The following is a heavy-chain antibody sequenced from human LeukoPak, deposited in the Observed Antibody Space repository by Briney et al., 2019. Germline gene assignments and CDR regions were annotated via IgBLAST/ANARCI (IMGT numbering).Heavy chain of an antibody. CDR2: VYYSGGT. CDR3: ARLRGAGSWYFDL. V-gene: IGHV4-30-4*07. J-gene: IGHJ2*01. CDR1: GGSISSGAYT. Sequence: SETLPLTCAVSGGSISSGAYTWSWIRQPPRKGLEWIGYVYYSGGTYYNPSLKSRVTISVDTSKNQFSLKLTSVTAADTAVYYCARLRGAGSWYFDLWGRGTLVTVFS. D-gene: IGHD3-10*01.